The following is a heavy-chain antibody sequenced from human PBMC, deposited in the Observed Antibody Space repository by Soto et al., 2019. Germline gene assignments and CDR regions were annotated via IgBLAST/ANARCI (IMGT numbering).Heavy chain of an antibody. CDR2: MYHSGST. J-gene: IGHJ6*02. CDR3: ARAHYGDYGYGMDV. CDR1: GGSISSGGYS. Sequence: PSETLSLTCAVSGGSISSGGYSWSWIRQPPGKGLEWIGYMYHSGSTYYNPSLKSRVTISIDRSKNQFSLKLSSVTAADTAAYYCARAHYGDYGYGMDVWGQGTTVTVSS. D-gene: IGHD4-17*01. V-gene: IGHV4-30-2*01.